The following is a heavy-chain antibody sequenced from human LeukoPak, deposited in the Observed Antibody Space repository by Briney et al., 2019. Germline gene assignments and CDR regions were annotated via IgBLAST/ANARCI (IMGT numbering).Heavy chain of an antibody. J-gene: IGHJ4*02. CDR3: ARDPGIAVAGPLDY. CDR2: INPNSGGT. CDR1: VYTFTGYY. Sequence: ASVKVSCKASVYTFTGYYMHWVRQAPGQGLEWMGWINPNSGGTNYAQKFQGRVTMTRDTSISTAYMELSRLRSDDTAVYYCARDPGIAVAGPLDYWGQGTLVTVSS. V-gene: IGHV1-2*02. D-gene: IGHD6-19*01.